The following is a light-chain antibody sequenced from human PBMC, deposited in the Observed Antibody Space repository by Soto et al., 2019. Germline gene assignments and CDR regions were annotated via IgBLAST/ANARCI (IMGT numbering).Light chain of an antibody. V-gene: IGKV3-11*01. Sequence: PGERATLSCRASQSVSSYLAWYQQKPGQAPRLLIYDASNRATGIPARFSGSGSGTDFTLTISSLEPEDFAVYYCQQRTTFGQGTRLEIK. J-gene: IGKJ5*01. CDR3: QQRTT. CDR2: DAS. CDR1: QSVSSY.